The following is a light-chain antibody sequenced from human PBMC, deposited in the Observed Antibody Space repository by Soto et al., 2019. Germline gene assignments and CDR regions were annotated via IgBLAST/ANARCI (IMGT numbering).Light chain of an antibody. CDR1: QSISSW. CDR3: QQYNSQFGT. J-gene: IGKJ1*01. CDR2: KAS. Sequence: DIQMTQSPSTLSASVGDRVTITCRASQSISSWLAWYQQKPGKAPKLLIYKASSLESGVPSRFSGSGSGTEFTLTISSLQPDDFATYYCQQYNSQFGTFGQGTKVEIK. V-gene: IGKV1-5*03.